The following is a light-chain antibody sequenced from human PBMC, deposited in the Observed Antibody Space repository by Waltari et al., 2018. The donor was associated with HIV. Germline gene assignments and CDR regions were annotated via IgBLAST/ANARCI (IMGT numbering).Light chain of an antibody. CDR1: QSLLHSNGYNF. Sequence: DIVMSQFPLSLPVTPGEPASMSCNSSQSLLHSNGYNFLDWYFQRPGQSPQLLIYMAFYRASGVPDRISGSGSGTNFTLRIGRVATEDVGVYYCLQARQTPWTFGQGTKVEI. V-gene: IGKV2-28*01. CDR2: MAF. J-gene: IGKJ1*01. CDR3: LQARQTPWT.